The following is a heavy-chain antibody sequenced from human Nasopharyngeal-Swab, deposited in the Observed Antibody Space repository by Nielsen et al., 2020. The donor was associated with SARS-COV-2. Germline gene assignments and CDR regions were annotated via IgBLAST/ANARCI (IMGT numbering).Heavy chain of an antibody. Sequence: GGSLRLSCAASGFTFSNHGMHWVRQAPGKGLEWVAIISSGGRTQVYADSVEGRFTISRDDPENTLYLQMNSLRPEDTAVYYCAKESSTYYYDNWGQGTLVTVSS. J-gene: IGHJ4*02. V-gene: IGHV3-30*18. CDR1: GFTFSNHG. D-gene: IGHD2-2*01. CDR2: ISSGGRTQ. CDR3: AKESSTYYYDN.